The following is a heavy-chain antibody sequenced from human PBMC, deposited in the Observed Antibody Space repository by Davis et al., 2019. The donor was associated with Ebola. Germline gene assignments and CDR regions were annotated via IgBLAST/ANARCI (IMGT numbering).Heavy chain of an antibody. D-gene: IGHD6-6*01. CDR2: INSDGSST. CDR3: ARDLAQLVDFYYYGMDV. J-gene: IGHJ6*02. Sequence: GESLKISCAASGFTFSSYWMHWVRQAPGKGLVWVSRINSDGSSTSYADSVKGRFTISRDNAKNTLYLQMNSLRAEDTAVYYCARDLAQLVDFYYYGMDVWGQGTTITVSS. CDR1: GFTFSSYW. V-gene: IGHV3-74*01.